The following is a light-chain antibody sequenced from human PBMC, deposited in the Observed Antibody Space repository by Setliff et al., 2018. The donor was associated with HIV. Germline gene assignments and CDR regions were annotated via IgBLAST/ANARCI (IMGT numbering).Light chain of an antibody. CDR3: SSYTSSNTYV. Sequence: QSVLTQPASVSGSPGQSITISCTGTSSDVGVYNFVSWYQQHPGKAPQLIIYDVSNRPSGVSYRFSAAKSGNPASLTISGLQAEDEADYYCSSYTSSNTYVFGTGTKVTVL. V-gene: IGLV2-14*03. CDR2: DVS. J-gene: IGLJ1*01. CDR1: SSDVGVYNF.